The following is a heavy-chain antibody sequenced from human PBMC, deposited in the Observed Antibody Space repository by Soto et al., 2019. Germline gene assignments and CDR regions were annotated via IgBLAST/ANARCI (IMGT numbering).Heavy chain of an antibody. CDR1: GGSISSGGYY. Sequence: PSETLSLTCTVSGGSISSGGYYWSWIRQHPGKGLEWIGYIYYSGSTYYNPSLRSRVTISVDTSKNQLSLKLSSVTAADTAVYYCARGEVEYCSSTSCSRNRFLEWSWRFQKYYMDVWGKGTTVTVSS. CDR2: IYYSGST. V-gene: IGHV4-31*03. D-gene: IGHD2-2*01. J-gene: IGHJ6*03. CDR3: ARGEVEYCSSTSCSRNRFLEWSWRFQKYYMDV.